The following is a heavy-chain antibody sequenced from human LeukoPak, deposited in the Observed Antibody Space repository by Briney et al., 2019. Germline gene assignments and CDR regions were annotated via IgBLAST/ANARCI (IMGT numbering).Heavy chain of an antibody. Sequence: GGSLRLSCAASGFTFSSYAMSWVRQAPGKGLEWVSAISGSGGSTYYADSVKGRFTISRDNSKNTLYLQMNSLRAEDTAVYYCARSGAFGGVYDYWGQGTLVTVSS. CDR3: ARSGAFGGVYDY. CDR2: ISGSGGST. D-gene: IGHD3-16*01. V-gene: IGHV3-23*01. CDR1: GFTFSSYA. J-gene: IGHJ4*02.